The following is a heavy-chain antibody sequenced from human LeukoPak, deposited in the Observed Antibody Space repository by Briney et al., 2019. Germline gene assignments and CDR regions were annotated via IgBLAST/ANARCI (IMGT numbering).Heavy chain of an antibody. J-gene: IGHJ6*03. V-gene: IGHV3-64*01. CDR3: ARGLKQWLETYYYYMDV. CDR2: ISSNGGST. D-gene: IGHD6-19*01. CDR1: GFTFSSYA. Sequence: AGGFLRLSCAASGFTFSSYAMHWVRQAPGKGLEYVSAISSNGGSTYYANSVKGRFTISRDNSKNTLYLQMGSLRAEDMAVYYCARGLKQWLETYYYYMDVWGKGTTVTVSS.